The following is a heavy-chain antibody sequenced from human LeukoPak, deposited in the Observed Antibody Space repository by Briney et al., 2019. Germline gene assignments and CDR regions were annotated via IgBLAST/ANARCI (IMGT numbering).Heavy chain of an antibody. CDR1: GGSISSSSWF. J-gene: IGHJ6*02. CDR2: IDYSECA. CDR3: AIAPGEYSSSWYQRDSGVWTVYYYYGMDV. D-gene: IGHD6-13*01. V-gene: IGHV4-39*01. Sequence: PLETLSLNCTVSGGSISSSSWFWGWLRQPPGKGLVWSGCIDYSECAYYHQCLMSRATISVGTSKNQSSLKLSSVTAADTSVYYCAIAPGEYSSSWYQRDSGVWTVYYYYGMDVWGQGTTVTVSS.